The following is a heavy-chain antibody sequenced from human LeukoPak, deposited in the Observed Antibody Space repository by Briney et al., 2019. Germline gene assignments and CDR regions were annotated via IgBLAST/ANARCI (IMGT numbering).Heavy chain of an antibody. Sequence: ASVKVSCKASGYTFTDYYMHWVRQAPGQGLEWMGWLNPNTLVTKYAQHFQGRVSMTWDTSISTGYMDLHSLTSDDTAVYYCARKDGGRDGMDVWGQGTTVTVSS. D-gene: IGHD4-23*01. CDR1: GYTFTDYY. J-gene: IGHJ6*02. V-gene: IGHV1-2*02. CDR2: LNPNTLVT. CDR3: ARKDGGRDGMDV.